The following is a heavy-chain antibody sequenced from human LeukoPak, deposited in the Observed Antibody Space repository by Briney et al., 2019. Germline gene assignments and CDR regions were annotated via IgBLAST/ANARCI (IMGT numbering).Heavy chain of an antibody. CDR1: GYTFTSYG. J-gene: IGHJ5*02. CDR2: ISAYNGNT. D-gene: IGHD4/OR15-4a*01. Sequence: ASVKVSCKASGYTFTSYGISWVRQAPGQGPEWMGWISAYNGNTNYAQKLQGRVTMTTDTSTSTAYMELRSLRSDDTAVYYCARTDYDLTTGNFDPWGQGTLVTVSS. CDR3: ARTDYDLTTGNFDP. V-gene: IGHV1-18*01.